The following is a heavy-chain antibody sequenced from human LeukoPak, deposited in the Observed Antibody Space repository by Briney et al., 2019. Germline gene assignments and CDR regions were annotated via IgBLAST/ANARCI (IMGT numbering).Heavy chain of an antibody. CDR2: IYYSGTT. V-gene: IGHV4-38-2*02. CDR3: ARVNTQGVPSP. CDR1: GYSISSGYY. J-gene: IGHJ5*02. D-gene: IGHD2-15*01. Sequence: SETLSLTCTVSGYSISSGYYWGWIRQPPGKGLEWIGSIYYSGTTHYNPSHQSRVTMSVDTSKNQFSLKLSSVTAADTAVYYCARVNTQGVPSPWGQGILVTVSS.